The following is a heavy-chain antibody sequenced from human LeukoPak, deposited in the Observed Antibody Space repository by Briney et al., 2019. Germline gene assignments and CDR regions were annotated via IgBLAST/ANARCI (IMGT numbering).Heavy chain of an antibody. CDR3: ARGLRFLEWSNPGDYYYMDV. D-gene: IGHD3-3*01. Sequence: SVKVSCKASGGTFSSYAISWVRQAPGQGLEWMGGIIPIFGTANYAQKFQGRVTITTDESTSTAYMELSSLRSEDTAVYYCARGLRFLEWSNPGDYYYMDVWAKGPRSPSP. CDR2: IIPIFGTA. J-gene: IGHJ6*03. V-gene: IGHV1-69*05. CDR1: GGTFSSYA.